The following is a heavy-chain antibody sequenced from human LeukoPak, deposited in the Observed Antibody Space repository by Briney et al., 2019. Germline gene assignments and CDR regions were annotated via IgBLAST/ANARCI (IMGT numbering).Heavy chain of an antibody. J-gene: IGHJ3*02. CDR1: GGSISSSRYY. CDR2: IYYSGRT. D-gene: IGHD4-17*01. V-gene: IGHV4-39*01. Sequence: SETLSLTCTVSGGSISSSRYYWGWIRQPPGKGLEWIGSIYYSGRTYYNPSLKSRVTISVDTSKNQFSLKLSSVTAADTAVYYCARLYGDYETPAFDIWGQGTMVTVPS. CDR3: ARLYGDYETPAFDI.